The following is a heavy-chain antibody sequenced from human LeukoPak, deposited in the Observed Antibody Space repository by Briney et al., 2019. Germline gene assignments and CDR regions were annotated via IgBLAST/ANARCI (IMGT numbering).Heavy chain of an antibody. V-gene: IGHV1-46*01. D-gene: IGHD6-13*01. CDR2: INPSGGST. CDR1: GYTFTSYY. Sequence: ASVKVSCKASGYTFTSYYMHWVRQAPGQGLEWMGIINPSGGSTSYAQKFQGRVTMTRDTSTSTAYMELGSLRSEDTAVYYCAGVAAAGLGVYWGQGTLVTVSS. CDR3: AGVAAAGLGVY. J-gene: IGHJ4*02.